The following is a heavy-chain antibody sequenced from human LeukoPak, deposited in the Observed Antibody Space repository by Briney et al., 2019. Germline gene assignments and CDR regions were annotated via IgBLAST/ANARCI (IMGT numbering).Heavy chain of an antibody. Sequence: SETLSLTCAVYGGSFSGYYWSWIRQPPGKGLEWIGYIYYSRSTNYNSSLKSRVTISVDTSKNQFSLKLSSVTAADTAVYYCARGGAMGTYYYYMDVWGKGTTVTISS. CDR3: ARGGAMGTYYYYMDV. V-gene: IGHV4-59*01. D-gene: IGHD1-1*01. CDR1: GGSFSGYY. CDR2: IYYSRST. J-gene: IGHJ6*03.